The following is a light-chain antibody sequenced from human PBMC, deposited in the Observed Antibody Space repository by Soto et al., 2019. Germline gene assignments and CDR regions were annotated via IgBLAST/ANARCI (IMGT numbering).Light chain of an antibody. Sequence: QSVLTQPASVSGSPGQSITIFCSGTSSDVGAYKFVSWYRHHPGKAPQVMIYEVSNRPSGVSNRFSGSKPGNTASLTISGLQPEDEGDYYCSSYTSTSTPWVFGGGTKLTVL. V-gene: IGLV2-14*01. CDR1: SSDVGAYKF. CDR2: EVS. J-gene: IGLJ3*02. CDR3: SSYTSTSTPWV.